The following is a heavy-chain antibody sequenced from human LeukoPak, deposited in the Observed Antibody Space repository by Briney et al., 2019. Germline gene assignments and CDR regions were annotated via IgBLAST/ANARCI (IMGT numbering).Heavy chain of an antibody. J-gene: IGHJ4*02. Sequence: GGSLRLSCAASGFTFSKAWMSWVRQASGKGLEWVGRIKSKTDGGTTDYAAPVKGRFTISRDDSKNTLYLQMNSLKTEDTAVYYCTTVTSQWLVYYFDYWGQGTLVTVSS. V-gene: IGHV3-15*01. CDR1: GFTFSKAW. CDR3: TTVTSQWLVYYFDY. CDR2: IKSKTDGGTT. D-gene: IGHD6-19*01.